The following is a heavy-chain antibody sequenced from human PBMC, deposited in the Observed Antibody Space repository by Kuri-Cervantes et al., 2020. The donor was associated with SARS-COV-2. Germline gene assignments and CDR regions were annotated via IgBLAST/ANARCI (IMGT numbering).Heavy chain of an antibody. CDR2: IYYTGKS. Sequence: SETLSLTCTVSYASMTSFYWSWIRQSPGRGLEWIGYIYYTGKSNYNPSLESRVSMSLAASESLFFLTPTSVTAADTAMYYCASGNDFSLDYWGQGILVTVSS. J-gene: IGHJ4*02. CDR3: ASGNDFSLDY. CDR1: YASMTSFY. D-gene: IGHD4-11*01. V-gene: IGHV4-59*01.